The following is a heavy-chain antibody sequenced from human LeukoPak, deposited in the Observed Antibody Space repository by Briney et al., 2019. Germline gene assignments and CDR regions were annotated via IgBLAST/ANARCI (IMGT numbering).Heavy chain of an antibody. CDR1: GGSISSSSYY. V-gene: IGHV4-39*07. CDR2: IYYSGST. Sequence: SETLSLTCTVSGGSISSSSYYWGWIRQPPGKGLEWIGSIYYSGSTYYNPSLKSRVTISVDTSKNQFSLKLSSVTAADTAVYYCARERVRDGYNSPAGFDYWGQGTLVTVSS. CDR3: ARERVRDGYNSPAGFDY. J-gene: IGHJ4*02. D-gene: IGHD5-24*01.